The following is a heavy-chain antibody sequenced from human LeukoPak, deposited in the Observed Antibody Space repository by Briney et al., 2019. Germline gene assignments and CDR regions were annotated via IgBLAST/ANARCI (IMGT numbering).Heavy chain of an antibody. CDR2: ISGSGGST. J-gene: IGHJ6*02. Sequence: GGSLRLPCAASGFTFSSYAMSWVRQAPGKGLEWVSAISGSGGSTYYADSVKGRFTISRDNSKNTLYLQMNSLRAEDTAVYYCAKLGTVAGTFYGMDVWGQGTTVTVSS. V-gene: IGHV3-23*01. CDR1: GFTFSSYA. D-gene: IGHD6-19*01. CDR3: AKLGTVAGTFYGMDV.